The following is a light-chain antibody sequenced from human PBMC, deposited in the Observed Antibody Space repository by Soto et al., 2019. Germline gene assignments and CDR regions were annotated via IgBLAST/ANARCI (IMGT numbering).Light chain of an antibody. CDR2: EVS. CDR1: SSDVGNYNL. V-gene: IGLV2-23*02. CDR3: CSYAGSSTFPV. Sequence: QSALTQPASVSGSPGQSVTISCTGTSSDVGNYNLVSWYQQHPGKAPKLMIYEVSRPPSGVSNRFSGSKSGNTASLTISGLQAEDEADYYCCSYAGSSTFPVFGTGTKLTVL. J-gene: IGLJ1*01.